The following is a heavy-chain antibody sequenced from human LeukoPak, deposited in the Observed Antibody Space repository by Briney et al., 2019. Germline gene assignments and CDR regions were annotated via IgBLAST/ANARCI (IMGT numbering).Heavy chain of an antibody. Sequence: PGGSLRLSCAASGFTFSSYAMSWVRQSPGKGLERVAVISYDGSNKYYADSVKGRFTISRDNSKNTLYLQMNSLRSDDTAVYYCARGGDGYTQDWFDPWGQGTLVTVSS. V-gene: IGHV3-30-3*01. J-gene: IGHJ5*02. CDR2: ISYDGSNK. D-gene: IGHD5-24*01. CDR1: GFTFSSYA. CDR3: ARGGDGYTQDWFDP.